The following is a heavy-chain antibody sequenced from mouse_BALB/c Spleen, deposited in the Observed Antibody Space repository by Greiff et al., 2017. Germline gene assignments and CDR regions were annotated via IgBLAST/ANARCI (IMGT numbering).Heavy chain of an antibody. J-gene: IGHJ3*01. Sequence: QVQLQQSGAELVRPGTSVKVSCKASGYAFTNYLIEWVKQRPGQGLEWIGVLNPGSGGTNYNEKFKGKATLTADKSSSTAYMQLSSLTSDDSAVYFCARGTGPSWFAYWGQGTLVTVSA. CDR1: GYAFTNYL. CDR2: LNPGSGGT. D-gene: IGHD4-1*01. V-gene: IGHV1-54*01. CDR3: ARGTGPSWFAY.